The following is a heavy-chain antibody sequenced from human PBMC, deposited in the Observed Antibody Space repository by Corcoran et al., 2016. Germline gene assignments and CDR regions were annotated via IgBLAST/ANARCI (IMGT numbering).Heavy chain of an antibody. CDR3: AGLPELWSSWSGYYTGIEVFTMDV. Sequence: EVQLVQSGAEVKKPGESLKISCKGSGYSFTSYWIGWVRQMPGKGLEWMGIIYPGDSDTRYSPSFQGQVTISADKSIGTAYLQWSSLNASDTAMYYCAGLPELWSSWSGYYTGIEVFTMDVWGQGTTVTVSS. CDR2: IYPGDSDT. D-gene: IGHD3-3*01. J-gene: IGHJ6*02. V-gene: IGHV5-51*01. CDR1: GYSFTSYW.